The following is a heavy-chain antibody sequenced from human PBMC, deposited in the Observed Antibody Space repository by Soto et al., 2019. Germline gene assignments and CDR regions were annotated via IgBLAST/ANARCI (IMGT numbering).Heavy chain of an antibody. J-gene: IGHJ6*03. CDR1: GFTFDDYA. Sequence: GGSLRLSCAASGFTFDDYAMHWVRQAPGKGLEWVSGISWNSGSIGYADSVKGRFTISRDNAKNSLYLQMNSLRAEDTALYYCAKDGVLLWFGELGPHYMDVWGKGTTVTVSS. CDR3: AKDGVLLWFGELGPHYMDV. CDR2: ISWNSGSI. V-gene: IGHV3-9*01. D-gene: IGHD3-10*01.